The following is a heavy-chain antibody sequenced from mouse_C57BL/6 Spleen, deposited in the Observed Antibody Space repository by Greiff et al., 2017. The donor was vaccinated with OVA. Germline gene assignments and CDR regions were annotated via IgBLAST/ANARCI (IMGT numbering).Heavy chain of an antibody. CDR1: GFSLTSYA. V-gene: IGHV2-9-1*01. J-gene: IGHJ2*01. CDR3: ARYDSPISYYFDY. D-gene: IGHD2-4*01. CDR2: IWTGGGT. Sequence: VKLEESGPGLVAPSQSLSITCTVSGFSLTSYAISWVRQPPGKGLEWLGVIWTGGGTNYNSALKSRLSISKDNSKSQVFLKMNSLQTDDTARYYCARYDSPISYYFDYWGQGTTLTVSS.